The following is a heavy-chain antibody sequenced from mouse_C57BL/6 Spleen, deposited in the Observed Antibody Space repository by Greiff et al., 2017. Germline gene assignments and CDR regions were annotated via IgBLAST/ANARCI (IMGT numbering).Heavy chain of an antibody. Sequence: VPLQESGAELARPGASVKLSCKASGYTFTSFGIGLVKMRTGQGIGWIWEIYPRSGNTYYNETVKGKATLTADKSSSTAYMKLRSLTSEDSAVYFCAREYYSHYEGGYWGQGTTLTVSS. CDR2: IYPRSGNT. J-gene: IGHJ2*01. CDR3: AREYYSHYEGGY. V-gene: IGHV1-81*01. CDR1: GYTFTSFG. D-gene: IGHD2-5*01.